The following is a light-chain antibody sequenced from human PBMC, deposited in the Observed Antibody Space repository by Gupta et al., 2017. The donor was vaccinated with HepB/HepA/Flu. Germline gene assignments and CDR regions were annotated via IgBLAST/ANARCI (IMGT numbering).Light chain of an antibody. J-gene: IGLJ2*01. CDR3: AAWDDSLSGVV. CDR2: RNN. Sequence: QSVLTQPLSASGTSGQRVTISGSGSSSNIGSNYVSWYQQLPGTAPKLLIYRNNQRSSGVPDRFSGSKSGTSASLAISGLRSEDGADYYCAAWDDSLSGVVFGGGTKLTVL. CDR1: SSNIGSNY. V-gene: IGLV1-47*01.